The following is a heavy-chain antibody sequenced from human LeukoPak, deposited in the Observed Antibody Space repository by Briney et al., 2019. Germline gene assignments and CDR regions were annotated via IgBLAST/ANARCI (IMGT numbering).Heavy chain of an antibody. V-gene: IGHV4-39*07. CDR3: AREPGYCSGGSCYGGWFDP. Sequence: SETLSLTYTVSGGSISSGDNYWSWIRQPPGKGLEWIGEINPRGSTIYNPPLKSRVTISVDTSKNQFSLNLSSVTAADTAVYYCAREPGYCSGGSCYGGWFDPWGQGTLVTVSS. D-gene: IGHD2-15*01. CDR2: INPRGST. CDR1: GGSISSGDNY. J-gene: IGHJ5*02.